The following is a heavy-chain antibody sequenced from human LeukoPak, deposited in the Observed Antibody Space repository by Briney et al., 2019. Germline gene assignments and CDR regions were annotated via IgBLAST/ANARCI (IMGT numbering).Heavy chain of an antibody. J-gene: IGHJ6*02. CDR2: IYYSGST. CDR3: ARDTLTGWGSYRYSPGQYYYGMDV. V-gene: IGHV4-31*03. D-gene: IGHD3-16*02. Sequence: SETLSLTCTVSGGSISSGGYYWSWIRQHPGKGLEWIGYIYYSGSTYYNPSLKSRVTTSVDTSKNQFSLKLSSVTAADTAVYYCARDTLTGWGSYRYSPGQYYYGMDVWGQGTTVTVSS. CDR1: GGSISSGGYY.